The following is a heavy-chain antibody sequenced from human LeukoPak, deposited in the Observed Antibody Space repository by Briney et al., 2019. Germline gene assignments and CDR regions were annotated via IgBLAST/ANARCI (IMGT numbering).Heavy chain of an antibody. V-gene: IGHV3-21*01. CDR2: ISSTNYYI. D-gene: IGHD3-22*01. CDR1: GFTFSNYA. J-gene: IGHJ4*02. Sequence: GRSLRLSCAASGFTFSNYAIHWVRQAPGKGLEWVSSISSTNYYIYYGDSVKGRFTISRDDTKSSLYLQMNSLRAEDTAVYYCARADYEGYLTYWGQGILVTVSS. CDR3: ARADYEGYLTY.